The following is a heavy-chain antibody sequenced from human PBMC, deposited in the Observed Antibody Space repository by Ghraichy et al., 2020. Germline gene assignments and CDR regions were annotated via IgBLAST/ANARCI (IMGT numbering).Heavy chain of an antibody. Sequence: GESLNISCAASGFTFSSYNMNWVRQAPGKGLEWVSSISSSSSYIYYADSLKGRFNISRDNAKNSLYLQMNSLRAEDTAVYYCARDLSFGYFDLWGRGTLVTVSS. CDR1: GFTFSSYN. CDR2: ISSSSSYI. J-gene: IGHJ2*01. CDR3: ARDLSFGYFDL. D-gene: IGHD3-10*01. V-gene: IGHV3-21*01.